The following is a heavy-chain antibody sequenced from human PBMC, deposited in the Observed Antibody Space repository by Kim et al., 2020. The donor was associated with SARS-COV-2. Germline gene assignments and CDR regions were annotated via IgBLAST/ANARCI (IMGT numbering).Heavy chain of an antibody. D-gene: IGHD3-10*01. J-gene: IGHJ4*02. V-gene: IGHV4-4*02. CDR2: IYHSGST. CDR1: GGSISSSNW. CDR3: ASLKSMVRGVHVRDY. Sequence: SETLSLTCAVSGGSISSSNWWSWVRQPPGKGLEWIGEIYHSGSTNYNPSLKSRVTISVDKSKNQFSLKLSSVTAADTAVYYCASLKSMVRGVHVRDYWGQGTLVTVSS.